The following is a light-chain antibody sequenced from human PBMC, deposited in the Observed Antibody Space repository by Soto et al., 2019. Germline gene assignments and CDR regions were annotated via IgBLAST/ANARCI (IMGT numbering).Light chain of an antibody. CDR2: ATS. Sequence: DIQMTQSPSSLSASVGDRVTITCRASQYISNYLNRYRRKPWEAPKLLIFATSTLHSGVASRFGGSGYGTEYTLTISSLQPADLETYYCQQIWSVPLTFGGGTKVEIE. V-gene: IGKV1-39*01. J-gene: IGKJ4*01. CDR1: QYISNY. CDR3: QQIWSVPLT.